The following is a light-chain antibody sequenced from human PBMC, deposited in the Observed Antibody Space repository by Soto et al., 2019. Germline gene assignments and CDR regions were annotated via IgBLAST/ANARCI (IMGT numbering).Light chain of an antibody. CDR1: QSVSSY. V-gene: IGKV3-11*01. CDR2: DAS. J-gene: IGKJ2*01. Sequence: EIVLTQSPATLSLSPGERATLSCRASQSVSSYLAWYQQKPGQAPRLLIYDASNRATGIPARFSGSGSGTDFTLTISSLEPEDSAVYYCQSEDTFGQGTKLEIK. CDR3: QSEDT.